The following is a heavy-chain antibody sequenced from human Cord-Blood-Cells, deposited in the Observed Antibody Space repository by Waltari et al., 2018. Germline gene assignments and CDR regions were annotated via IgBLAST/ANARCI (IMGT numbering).Heavy chain of an antibody. J-gene: IGHJ4*02. CDR1: GFTFSSYS. CDR2: ISSSSSTI. V-gene: IGHV3-48*02. Sequence: EVQLVESGGGLVQPGGSLRLSCAASGFTFSSYSMNWVRQAPGKGLEWGTYISSSSSTIYYACSVKGRFTISRDNAKNSLYLQMNSLRDEDTAVYYCARGVTTAGTVRDWGQGTLVTVSS. CDR3: ARGVTTAGTVRD. D-gene: IGHD1-7*01.